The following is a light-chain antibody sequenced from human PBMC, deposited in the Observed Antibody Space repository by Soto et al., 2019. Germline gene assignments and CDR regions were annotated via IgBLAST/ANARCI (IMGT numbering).Light chain of an antibody. V-gene: IGLV2-14*01. Sequence: QSVLTQPASVSGSPGQSITVSCTGTSSDVGLYDYVSWFQQHPGKSPKLIIYEVSHRPSGVSSRFSGSKSGNTASLTISGLQTEDEADYYCSSYTTVCTYVFGTGTKLTVL. J-gene: IGLJ1*01. CDR2: EVS. CDR3: SSYTTVCTYV. CDR1: SSDVGLYDY.